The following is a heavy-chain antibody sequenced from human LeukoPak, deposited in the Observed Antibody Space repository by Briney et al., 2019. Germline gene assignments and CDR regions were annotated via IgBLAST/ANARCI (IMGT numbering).Heavy chain of an antibody. V-gene: IGHV4-59*08. CDR2: IYYSGST. J-gene: IGHJ4*02. CDR1: GGSISSYY. D-gene: IGHD6-13*01. CDR3: ARRKESGSWYGALDY. Sequence: PSETLSLTCTVSGGSISSYYWSWIRQPPGKGLEWIGYIYYSGSTNYNPSLKSRVTISVDTSKNQFSLKLSSVTAADTAVYYCARRKESGSWYGALDYWGQGTLVTVSS.